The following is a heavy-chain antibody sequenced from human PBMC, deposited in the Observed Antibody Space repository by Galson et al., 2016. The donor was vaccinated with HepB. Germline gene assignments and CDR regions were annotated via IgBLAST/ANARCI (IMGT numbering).Heavy chain of an antibody. D-gene: IGHD3-10*01. CDR2: IRSKGNSDAT. V-gene: IGHV3-73*01. J-gene: IGHJ4*02. Sequence: SLRLSCAASGITFSGSAMHWVRQASGKGLEWVGRIRSKGNSDATAYAASVKGRFTISRDDSKNTAYLQMNSLKTEDAAVYYCTSLTMGILRGTAYWGRGTLVTVSS. CDR3: TSLTMGILRGTAY. CDR1: GITFSGSA.